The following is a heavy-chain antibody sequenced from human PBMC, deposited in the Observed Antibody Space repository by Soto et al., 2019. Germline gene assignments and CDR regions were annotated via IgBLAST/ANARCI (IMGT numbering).Heavy chain of an antibody. CDR3: AKDWGATSPPFDY. D-gene: IGHD1-26*01. V-gene: IGHV3-30*18. J-gene: IGHJ4*02. CDR2: ISYDGSNK. CDR1: GFTFSSYG. Sequence: GSLRLSCAASGFTFSSYGMHWVRQAPGKGLEWVAVISYDGSNKYYADSVKGRFTISRDNSKNTLYLQMNSLRAEDTAVYYCAKDWGATSPPFDYWGQGTLVTVSS.